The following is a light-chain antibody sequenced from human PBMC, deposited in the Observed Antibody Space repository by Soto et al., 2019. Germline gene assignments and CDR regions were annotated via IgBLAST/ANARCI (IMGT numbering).Light chain of an antibody. V-gene: IGKV3-20*01. CDR1: QSVTSSY. J-gene: IGKJ3*01. CDR3: QQYSSSPPVFT. CDR2: AAS. Sequence: EIVLTQSPDTLSLSPGERATLSCRARQSVTSSYLAWYQQKPGQAPRLLLYAASSRATGIPDRFSGSGSGTDFTLTISRLESEDFAGYYCQQYSSSPPVFTFDPGTKVDIK.